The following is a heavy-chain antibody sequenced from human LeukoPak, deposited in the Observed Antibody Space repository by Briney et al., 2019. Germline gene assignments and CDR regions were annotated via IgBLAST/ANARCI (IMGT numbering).Heavy chain of an antibody. D-gene: IGHD1-26*01. J-gene: IGHJ3*02. CDR2: ISAYNGNT. CDR3: ASSVGATWTGDAFDI. CDR1: GYTFTSYG. V-gene: IGHV1-18*01. Sequence: ASVKVSCKASGYTFTSYGISWVRQAPGQGLEWMGWISAYNGNTNYAQKLQGRVTMTTDTSTSTAYMELRGLRSDDTAVYYCASSVGATWTGDAFDIWGQGTMVTVSS.